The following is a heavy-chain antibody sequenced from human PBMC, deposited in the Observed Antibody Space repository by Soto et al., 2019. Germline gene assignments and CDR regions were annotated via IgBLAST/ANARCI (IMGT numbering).Heavy chain of an antibody. CDR2: ISYDGSNK. Sequence: QVQLVESGGGVAQPGRSLRLSCAASGFTFSSYAMHWVRQAPGKRLEWVAVISYDGSNKYYADSVKGRFTISRDNSKNTLYLQMNSLRAEDTAVYYCARGRRTNWYFDLWGRGTLVTVSS. CDR1: GFTFSSYA. J-gene: IGHJ2*01. D-gene: IGHD1-1*01. V-gene: IGHV3-30-3*01. CDR3: ARGRRTNWYFDL.